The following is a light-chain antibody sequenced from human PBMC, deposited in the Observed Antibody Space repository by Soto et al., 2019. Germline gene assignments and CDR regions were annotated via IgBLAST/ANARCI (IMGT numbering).Light chain of an antibody. J-gene: IGKJ1*01. V-gene: IGKV3-20*01. Sequence: EMGLTRSPGTLSLSSGERATLSCRASQSISDGYLAWYQQKPGQAPSLLIYDTSTRATGIPDRFSGSGSGTDFALTINRVEPEDCAIYFCKQYGSSPGTFGHGTKVDIK. CDR1: QSISDGY. CDR3: KQYGSSPGT. CDR2: DTS.